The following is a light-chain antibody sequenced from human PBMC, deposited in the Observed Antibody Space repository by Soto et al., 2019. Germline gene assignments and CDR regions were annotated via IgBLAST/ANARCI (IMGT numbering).Light chain of an antibody. J-gene: IGKJ4*01. Sequence: EIVLTQYPGTLSLSPGERATLSCRASQSVSSSYLAWYQQRPGQAPRPLIYGASSRATGIPDRFSGSGSGTDFTLTISRLEPEDFAVYYCQQYGSSPLTFGGGTKV. CDR3: QQYGSSPLT. CDR2: GAS. CDR1: QSVSSSY. V-gene: IGKV3-20*01.